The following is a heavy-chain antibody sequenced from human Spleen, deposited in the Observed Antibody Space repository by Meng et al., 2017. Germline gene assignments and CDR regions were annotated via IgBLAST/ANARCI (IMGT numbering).Heavy chain of an antibody. CDR2: IIPISGTA. Sequence: SVKVSCKASGGTFSSYATSWVRQAPGQGLEWMGGIIPISGTANYAQKFQGRVTITADESTSTAYMELSSLRSEDTAVYYCASSRRGKSYYDFWSGYLNRYYYYGMDVWGQGTTVTVSS. CDR1: GGTFSSYA. V-gene: IGHV1-69*13. D-gene: IGHD3-3*01. CDR3: ASSRRGKSYYDFWSGYLNRYYYYGMDV. J-gene: IGHJ6*02.